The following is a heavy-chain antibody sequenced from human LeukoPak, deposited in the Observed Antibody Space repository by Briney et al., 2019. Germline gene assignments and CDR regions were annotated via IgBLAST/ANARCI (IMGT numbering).Heavy chain of an antibody. CDR3: ARETLYPTGTLLYYYGMDV. Sequence: PGGSLRLSCEASGFSFSSYWMHWVRQAPGEGPVWVSLIRSDGTSTSYADSVKGRFTISRDNAKNTVYLQMNSLRAEDTAVYYCARETLYPTGTLLYYYGMDVWGQGTTVTVSS. CDR2: IRSDGTST. D-gene: IGHD1-26*01. V-gene: IGHV3-74*01. CDR1: GFSFSSYW. J-gene: IGHJ6*02.